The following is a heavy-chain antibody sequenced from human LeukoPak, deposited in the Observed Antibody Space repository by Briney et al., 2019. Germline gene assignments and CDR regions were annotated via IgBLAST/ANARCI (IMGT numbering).Heavy chain of an antibody. CDR1: GYTFTGYD. CDR3: ARGSVPPEAAAGTEFDY. CDR2: MNPNSGNT. V-gene: IGHV1-8*01. D-gene: IGHD6-13*01. J-gene: IGHJ4*02. Sequence: ASVKVSCKASGYTFTGYDINWVRQATGQGLEWMGWMNPNSGNTGYAQKFQGRVTMTRNTSISTAYMELSSLRSEDTAVYYCARGSVPPEAAAGTEFDYWGQGTLVTVSS.